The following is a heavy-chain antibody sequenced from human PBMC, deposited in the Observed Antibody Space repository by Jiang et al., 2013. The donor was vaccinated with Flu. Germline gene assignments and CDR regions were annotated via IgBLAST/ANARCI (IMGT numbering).Heavy chain of an antibody. J-gene: IGHJ4*02. Sequence: PGGSLRLSCADSGFTFSSYSMNWVRQAPGKGLEWVSSVTSSSSHIYYADSVKGRFTISRDNAKNSLYLQMNSLRAEDTAVYYCARDLGDYADYWGQGTLVTVSS. CDR1: GFTFSSYS. D-gene: IGHD4-17*01. CDR2: VTSSSSHI. V-gene: IGHV3-21*01. CDR3: ARDLGDYADY.